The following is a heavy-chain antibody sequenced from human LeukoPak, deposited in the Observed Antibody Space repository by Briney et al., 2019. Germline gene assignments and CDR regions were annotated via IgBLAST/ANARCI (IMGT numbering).Heavy chain of an antibody. CDR1: GGSFSGYY. D-gene: IGHD6-13*01. CDR3: AREVAAAVYYFDY. Sequence: SETLSLTCAVYGGSFSGYYWSWIRQPPGKGLEWIGETNHSGSTNYNPSLKSRVTISVDTSKNQFSLKLSSVTAADTAVYYCAREVAAAVYYFDYWGQGTLVTVSS. V-gene: IGHV4-34*01. CDR2: TNHSGST. J-gene: IGHJ4*02.